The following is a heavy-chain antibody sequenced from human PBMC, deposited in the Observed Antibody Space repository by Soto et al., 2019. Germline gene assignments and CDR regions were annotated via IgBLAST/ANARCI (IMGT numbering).Heavy chain of an antibody. CDR1: GGSISSGGYY. D-gene: IGHD5-18*01. CDR2: IYYSGST. CDR3: AREGYSYGSFSFDP. V-gene: IGHV4-31*03. Sequence: LSLTCTVSGGSISSGGYYWSWIRQHPGKGLEWIGYIYYSGSTYYNPSLKSRVTISVDTSKNQFSLKLSSVTAADTAVYYCAREGYSYGSFSFDPWGQGTLVTVSS. J-gene: IGHJ5*02.